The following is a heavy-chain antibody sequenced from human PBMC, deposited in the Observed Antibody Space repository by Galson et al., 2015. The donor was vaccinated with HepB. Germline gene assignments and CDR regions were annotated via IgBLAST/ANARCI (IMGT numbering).Heavy chain of an antibody. CDR1: GGTFSSYA. V-gene: IGHV1-69*13. D-gene: IGHD3-10*01. CDR2: IIPILGTA. Sequence: SVKVSCKASGGTFSSYAISWVRQAPGQGLEWMGGIIPILGTANYAQKFQGRVTITADESTSTAYMELSSLRSEDTAVYYCARPQNYYGSGGNYYYYYGMDVWGQGTTVTVSS. J-gene: IGHJ6*02. CDR3: ARPQNYYGSGGNYYYYYGMDV.